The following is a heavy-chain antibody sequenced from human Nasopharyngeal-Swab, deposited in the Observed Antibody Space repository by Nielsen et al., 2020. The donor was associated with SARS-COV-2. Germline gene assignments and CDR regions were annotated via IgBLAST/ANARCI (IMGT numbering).Heavy chain of an antibody. CDR1: GFPFRNYY. Sequence: GESLKISCAASGFPFRNYYMTWVRQPPGKGLEWVANIKQGGSEQFYVDSVKGRFTISRDDAKNSVYLQMNSLRAEDTAVYYCARVPAVAASRIDYWGQGTLVTVSS. D-gene: IGHD6-19*01. V-gene: IGHV3-7*02. CDR2: IKQGGSEQ. CDR3: ARVPAVAASRIDY. J-gene: IGHJ4*02.